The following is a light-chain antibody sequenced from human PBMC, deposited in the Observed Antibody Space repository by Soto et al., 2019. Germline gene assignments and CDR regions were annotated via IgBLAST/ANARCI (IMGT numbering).Light chain of an antibody. CDR1: QRVSTF. V-gene: IGKV3-20*01. J-gene: IGKJ5*01. CDR2: GAS. Sequence: SPGALSLSKGDRATLSCRASQRVSTFLAWYQQRPGQAPRLLIYGASSRATGIPDRFSGSGSGTDFTLTISRLEPDDFAVYYCQQYCSLSTFGQGTLLEIK. CDR3: QQYCSLST.